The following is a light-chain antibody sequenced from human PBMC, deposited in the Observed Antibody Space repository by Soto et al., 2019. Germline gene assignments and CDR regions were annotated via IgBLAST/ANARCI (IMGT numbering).Light chain of an antibody. CDR2: ASD. CDR3: QSFDSSMSSFV. Sequence: QSVLTQPPSVSGAPGQRVTIYCTGSSSNIGAGYDVHWYHQLPGAAPQLLIFASDNRPSGVPDRFSGSKSGTSASLAITGLQADGEADYYCQSFDSSMSSFVFGGGTKLTVL. V-gene: IGLV1-40*01. J-gene: IGLJ3*02. CDR1: SSNIGAGYD.